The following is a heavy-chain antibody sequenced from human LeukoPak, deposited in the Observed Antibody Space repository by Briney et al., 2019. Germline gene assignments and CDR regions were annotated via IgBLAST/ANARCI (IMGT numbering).Heavy chain of an antibody. D-gene: IGHD5-18*01. V-gene: IGHV1-2*06. Sequence: ASVKVSCKVSGYTFTVYYMHWVRQAPGQGLEWMGRINPNSGGTNYAQKFQGRVTMTRDTAISTAYMELSRLRSEDTAVYYCASAGYSYGGPHYWGQGTLVTVSS. CDR2: INPNSGGT. CDR3: ASAGYSYGGPHY. CDR1: GYTFTVYY. J-gene: IGHJ4*02.